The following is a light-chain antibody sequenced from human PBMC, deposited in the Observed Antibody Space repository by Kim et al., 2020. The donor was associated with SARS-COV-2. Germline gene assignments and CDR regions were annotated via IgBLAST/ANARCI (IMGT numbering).Light chain of an antibody. CDR3: CSYTSSNTRV. Sequence: GQSITISCTGTSSDVGGYNYVSWYQQHPGKAPKLMIYDVIDRPSGVSDRFSGSKSGNTASPTISGLQAEDEADYYCCSYTSSNTRVFGTGTKVTVL. CDR1: SSDVGGYNY. V-gene: IGLV2-14*03. CDR2: DVI. J-gene: IGLJ1*01.